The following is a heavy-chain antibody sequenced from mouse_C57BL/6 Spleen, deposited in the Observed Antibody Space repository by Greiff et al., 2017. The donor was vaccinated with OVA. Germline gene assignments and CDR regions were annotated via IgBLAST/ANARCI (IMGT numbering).Heavy chain of an antibody. Sequence: VQLQQSGPELVKPGASVKISCKASGYAFSSSWMNWVKQRPGKGLEWIGRIYPGDGDTNYNGKFKGKATLTADKSSSTAYMQLSSLTSEDSAVYVCARSYYYGSSYFDYWGQGTTLTVSS. J-gene: IGHJ2*01. V-gene: IGHV1-82*01. CDR3: ARSYYYGSSYFDY. CDR2: IYPGDGDT. CDR1: GYAFSSSW. D-gene: IGHD1-1*01.